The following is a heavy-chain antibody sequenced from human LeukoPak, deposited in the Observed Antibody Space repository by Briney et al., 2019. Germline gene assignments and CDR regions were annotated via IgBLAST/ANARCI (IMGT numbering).Heavy chain of an antibody. D-gene: IGHD6-19*01. J-gene: IGHJ5*02. CDR1: GYTFTGYY. CDR2: ISPYNGNT. Sequence: ASVKVSCKASGYTFTGYYMHWVRQAPGQGLEWMAWISPYNGNTNYAQKFQGRVTMTTDTSTSTAYMELRSLRADDTAVYYCARDSASVWPGSSGWSNWFDPWGQGTLVTVSS. CDR3: ARDSASVWPGSSGWSNWFDP. V-gene: IGHV1-18*04.